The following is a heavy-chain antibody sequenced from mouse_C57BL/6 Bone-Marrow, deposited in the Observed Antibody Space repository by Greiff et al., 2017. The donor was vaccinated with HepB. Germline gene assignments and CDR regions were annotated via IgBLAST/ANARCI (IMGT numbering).Heavy chain of an antibody. V-gene: IGHV10-1*01. D-gene: IGHD2-5*01. CDR2: IRSKSNNYAT. Sequence: EVQLVESGGGLVQPKGSLKLSCAASGFSFNTYAMNWVRQAPGKGLEWVARIRSKSNNYATYYADSVKDRFTISRDDSESMLYLQMNNLKTEDTAMYYCVRDYSNYDGAMDYWGQGTSVTVSS. J-gene: IGHJ4*01. CDR3: VRDYSNYDGAMDY. CDR1: GFSFNTYA.